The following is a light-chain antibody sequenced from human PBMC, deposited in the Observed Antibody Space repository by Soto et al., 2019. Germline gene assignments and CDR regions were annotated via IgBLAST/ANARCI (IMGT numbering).Light chain of an antibody. CDR3: QQRSNWPHIT. CDR2: DAS. J-gene: IGKJ5*01. Sequence: ELVLTQSPATLSLSPGERDTLSCRASQSVSSIYLGWYQQKPGQAPRLLIYDASSRATGIPDRFSGGGSETEFTLTISSLEPEDFAVYYCQQRSNWPHITFGQGTRLEIK. CDR1: QSVSSIY. V-gene: IGKV3D-20*02.